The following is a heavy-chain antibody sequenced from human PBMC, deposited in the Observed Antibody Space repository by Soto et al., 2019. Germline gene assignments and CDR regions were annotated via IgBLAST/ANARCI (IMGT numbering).Heavy chain of an antibody. CDR2: ISFDGATK. V-gene: IGHV3-30*09. CDR3: AKDQSASSNSYHAMDV. J-gene: IGHJ6*02. Sequence: QEQLVESGGGVVQPGRPLRLSRAASEFTFSPYPMHWVRQAPGKGLEWVAVISFDGATKYYADSVKGRFAISRDNSMNTLYLQMNSLRTEDTAVYYCAKDQSASSNSYHAMDVWGPGTTVTVSS. D-gene: IGHD6-6*01. CDR1: EFTFSPYP.